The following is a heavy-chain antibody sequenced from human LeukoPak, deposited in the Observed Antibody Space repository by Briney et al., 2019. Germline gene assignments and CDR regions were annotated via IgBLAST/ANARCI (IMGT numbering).Heavy chain of an antibody. CDR1: GFHLITYY. V-gene: IGHV3-53*01. D-gene: IGHD5-12*01. Sequence: GGSPRLSCAPSGFHLITYYMNRFRQTPEKRLEWASFTYCDSRTYYPDSVKGRFITSKDPTKNTLYLQMNNLRADDTAVYYCARESGYAASDFWGQESLVTVSS. CDR3: ARESGYAASDF. J-gene: IGHJ4*01. CDR2: TYCDSRT.